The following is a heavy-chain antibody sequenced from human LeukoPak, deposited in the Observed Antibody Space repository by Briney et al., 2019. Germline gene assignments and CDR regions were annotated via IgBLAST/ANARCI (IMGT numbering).Heavy chain of an antibody. J-gene: IGHJ5*02. V-gene: IGHV4-59*01. CDR1: GGSISSYY. Sequence: SETLSLTCTVSGGSISSYYWSWIRQPPGKGLEWIGYIYYSGSTNYNPSLKSRVTISVDTSKNQFSLKLSSVTAADTAVYYCARDLWKHSSSWYGGWFDPWGQGTQVTVSS. D-gene: IGHD6-13*01. CDR2: IYYSGST. CDR3: ARDLWKHSSSWYGGWFDP.